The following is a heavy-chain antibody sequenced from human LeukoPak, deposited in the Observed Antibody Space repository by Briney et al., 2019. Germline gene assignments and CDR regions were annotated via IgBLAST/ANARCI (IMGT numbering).Heavy chain of an antibody. J-gene: IGHJ4*02. D-gene: IGHD2-21*02. V-gene: IGHV4-31*03. CDR2: VYYSGTT. CDR3: ARTKGDFPTFL. CDR1: GGSMTSGGYY. Sequence: TLSLTCTVSGGSMTSGGYYWRWIRQLPGKGLEWIGFVYYSGTTHYNPSLKSRLSISVDTSKNLFSLKLNSVTAADTAVYFCARTKGDFPTFLWGQGTLVTVSS.